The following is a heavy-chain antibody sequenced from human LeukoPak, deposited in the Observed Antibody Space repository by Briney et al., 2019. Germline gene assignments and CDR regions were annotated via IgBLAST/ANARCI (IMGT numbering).Heavy chain of an antibody. CDR2: ISYDGSNK. D-gene: IGHD2-15*01. Sequence: GGSLRLSCAASGFTFSSYAMHRVRQAPGKGLEWVAVISYDGSNKYYADSVKGRFTISRDNSKNTLYLQMNSLRAEDTAVYYCSVVVVAAADYWGQGTLVTVSS. J-gene: IGHJ4*02. CDR3: SVVVVAAADY. V-gene: IGHV3-30*04. CDR1: GFTFSSYA.